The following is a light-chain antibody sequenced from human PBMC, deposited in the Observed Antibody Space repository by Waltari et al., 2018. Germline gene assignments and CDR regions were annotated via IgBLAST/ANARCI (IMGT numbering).Light chain of an antibody. V-gene: IGKV3-20*01. Sequence: MVFTQSPGNLSLSPGERATLSCRASQSVSRSLAWYQQKPGQAPKLLIYGASTRATGIPDRFTGSGSGTDFSLTISSLEPEDFAIYFCQHYVRLPATFGQGTKVEIK. CDR3: QHYVRLPAT. CDR1: QSVSRS. J-gene: IGKJ1*01. CDR2: GAS.